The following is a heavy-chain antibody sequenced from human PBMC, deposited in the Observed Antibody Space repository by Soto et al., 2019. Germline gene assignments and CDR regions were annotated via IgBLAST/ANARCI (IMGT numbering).Heavy chain of an antibody. CDR3: ARSMYSTSAQLYYGMDV. CDR2: IYSSGST. J-gene: IGHJ6*02. CDR1: GGSIGGSNYF. D-gene: IGHD3-10*02. Sequence: YETLSLTCTVSGGSIGGSNYFWGWIRQSPGTGLEWLGTIYSSGSTYYNPSLNSRITMSLDTSKNQFSLNLSSATAADTAVYYCARSMYSTSAQLYYGMDVWGQGTTVTVSS. V-gene: IGHV4-39*01.